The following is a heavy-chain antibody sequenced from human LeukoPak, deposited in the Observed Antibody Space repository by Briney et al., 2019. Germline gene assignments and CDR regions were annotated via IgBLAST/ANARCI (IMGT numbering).Heavy chain of an antibody. D-gene: IGHD4-17*01. CDR2: IKEDGSET. V-gene: IGHV3-7*01. CDR1: GFTLGSYW. CDR3: ARDYGDHGEYFDY. Sequence: GGSLRLSCAASGFTLGSYWMTWVRQAPRKGLEWAAAIKEDGSETYYVDSVKGRFTISRGNAKNSLYLQMSSLRDEDTAVYYCARDYGDHGEYFDYWGRGTLVTVSS. J-gene: IGHJ4*02.